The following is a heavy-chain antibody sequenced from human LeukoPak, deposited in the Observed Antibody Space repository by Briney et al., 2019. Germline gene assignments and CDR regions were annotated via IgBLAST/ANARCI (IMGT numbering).Heavy chain of an antibody. CDR3: ARGGDGQQLVLVY. Sequence: SETLSLTCTVSGDSITSSSYFWGWIRQPPGKGLEWIGSIYYSGTTYYNPSLKSRVTISVDTSKSQFSLKVKSVTAADTAVYYCARGGDGQQLVLVYWGQGTLVTVSS. V-gene: IGHV4-39*01. CDR2: IYYSGTT. J-gene: IGHJ4*02. D-gene: IGHD6-13*01. CDR1: GDSITSSSYF.